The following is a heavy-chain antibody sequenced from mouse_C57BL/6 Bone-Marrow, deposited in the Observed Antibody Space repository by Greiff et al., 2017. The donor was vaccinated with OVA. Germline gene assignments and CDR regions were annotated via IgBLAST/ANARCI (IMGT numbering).Heavy chain of an antibody. J-gene: IGHJ2*01. CDR3: ARRGDWGLYYFDY. Sequence: QVQLQQPGAELVKPGASVKMSCKASGYTFTSYCITWVKQRPGQGLAWIGDIYPGSGSTNYNEKFKSKATLTVDTSSSTAYMQLSSLTSEDSAVYYGARRGDWGLYYFDYWGQGTTLTVSS. CDR1: GYTFTSYC. V-gene: IGHV1-55*01. D-gene: IGHD4-1*01. CDR2: IYPGSGST.